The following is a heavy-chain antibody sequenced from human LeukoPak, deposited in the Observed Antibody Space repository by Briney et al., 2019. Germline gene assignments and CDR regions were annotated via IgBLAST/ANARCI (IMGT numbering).Heavy chain of an antibody. Sequence: GGSLRLSCAASGFTFSSHSMNWVRQAPGEALVWVSSISSSSSYIYYADSVKGRFTISRDNAKNSLYLQMNSLRAEDTAVYYCARDWPTIAAAGTIPEYFQHWGQGNL. V-gene: IGHV3-21*01. J-gene: IGHJ1*01. D-gene: IGHD6-13*01. CDR2: ISSSSSYI. CDR1: GFTFSSHS. CDR3: ARDWPTIAAAGTIPEYFQH.